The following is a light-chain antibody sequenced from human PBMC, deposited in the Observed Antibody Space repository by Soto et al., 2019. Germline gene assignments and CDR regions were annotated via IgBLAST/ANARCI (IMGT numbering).Light chain of an antibody. CDR1: PGDLYSSNNRSY. CDR3: QQYYSYPLT. J-gene: IGKJ4*02. V-gene: IGKV4-1*01. CDR2: GAS. Sequence: TPSPVSPALSRSEQTNTHCKSSPGDLYSSNNRSYLAWYQQKPGKPPKLLIFGASTRESGVPDRFSGSGSGTDFTLTISSLQAEDFAAYYCQQYYSYPLTFGRGTKVDIK.